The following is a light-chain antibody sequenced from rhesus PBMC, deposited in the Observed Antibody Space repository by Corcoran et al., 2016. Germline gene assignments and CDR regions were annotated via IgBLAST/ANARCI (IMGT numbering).Light chain of an antibody. V-gene: IGLV2-13*03. Sequence: QAAPTQSPSVSGSPGQSVTISCTGTSSDIGANNRVSWYQQSPGKAPKLMIYDVNKRPSGVSDRFSGSKSGSTASLTISGLQAEDEADYYCCSYTTSSTFVFGSGTKLTVL. J-gene: IGLJ6*01. CDR2: DVN. CDR1: SSDIGANNR. CDR3: CSYTTSSTFV.